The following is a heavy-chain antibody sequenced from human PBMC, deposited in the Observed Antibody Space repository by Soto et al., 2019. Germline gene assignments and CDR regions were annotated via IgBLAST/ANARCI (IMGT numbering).Heavy chain of an antibody. CDR2: ISGSGGST. CDR3: AKRGGGYCSGGSCFYYYYGMDV. D-gene: IGHD2-15*01. V-gene: IGHV3-23*01. CDR1: GFTFSSYA. Sequence: GGSLRLSCAASGFTFSSYAMSWVRQAPGKGLEWVSAISGSGGSTYYADSVKGRLTISRDNSKNTLYLQMNSLRAEDTAVYYCAKRGGGYCSGGSCFYYYYGMDVWGQGTTVTVSS. J-gene: IGHJ6*02.